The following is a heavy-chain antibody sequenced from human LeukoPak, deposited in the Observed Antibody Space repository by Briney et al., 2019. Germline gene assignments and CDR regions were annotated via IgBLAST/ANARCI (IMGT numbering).Heavy chain of an antibody. V-gene: IGHV3-21*01. J-gene: IGHJ6*04. Sequence: GGSLRLSCAASGFTFSSYSMNWVRQAPGKGLEWGSFISSSSSYIYYADSVKGRFTISRDNAKNSLYLQMNSLRAEDTAVYYCAGTYYYYNGMDVWGKGTTVTVSS. CDR1: GFTFSSYS. CDR3: AGTYYYYNGMDV. CDR2: ISSSSSYI.